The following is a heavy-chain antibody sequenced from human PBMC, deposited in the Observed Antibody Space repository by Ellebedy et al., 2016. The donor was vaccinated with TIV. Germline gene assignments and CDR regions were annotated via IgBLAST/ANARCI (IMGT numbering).Heavy chain of an antibody. Sequence: ASVKVSCKASGGIFRSYAISWVRQALGQGLEWMGGIIAIFGTANYAQKFQGRVTITADESTSTAYMELSSLRSEDTAVYYCARDSHYYVQYFHQWGQGTLVTVPS. J-gene: IGHJ1*01. CDR2: IIAIFGTA. CDR3: ARDSHYYVQYFHQ. D-gene: IGHD3-10*02. V-gene: IGHV1-69*13. CDR1: GGIFRSYA.